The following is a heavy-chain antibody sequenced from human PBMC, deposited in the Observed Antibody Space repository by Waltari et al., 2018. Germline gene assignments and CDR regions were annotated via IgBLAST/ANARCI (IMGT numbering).Heavy chain of an antibody. V-gene: IGHV4-34*01. D-gene: IGHD3-9*01. CDR1: GESFSGYY. CDR3: ARGKTGYSHGFDV. CDR2: INHSGHI. Sequence: QVQLQQWGAGLLKPSETLSLTCAVYGESFSGYYWIWIRQPPGKGLEWIGQINHSGHINYNPSLKSRVTISADTSKDHFSLNLTSVTAADTAVYYCARGKTGYSHGFDVWGQGHTVTVS. J-gene: IGHJ6*02.